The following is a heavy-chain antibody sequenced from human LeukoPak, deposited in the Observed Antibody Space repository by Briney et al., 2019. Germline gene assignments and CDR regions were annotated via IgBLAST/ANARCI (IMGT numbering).Heavy chain of an antibody. J-gene: IGHJ6*03. CDR3: ARGGIAARVFYPYYYYMDV. D-gene: IGHD6-6*01. CDR2: INHSGST. CDR1: GGSFSGYY. Sequence: PSETLSLTCAVYGGSFSGYYWSWIRQPPGKGLEWIGEINHSGSTNYNPSLKSRVTISVDTSKNQFSLKLSSVTAADTAVYHCARGGIAARVFYPYYYYMDVWGKGTTVTVSS. V-gene: IGHV4-34*01.